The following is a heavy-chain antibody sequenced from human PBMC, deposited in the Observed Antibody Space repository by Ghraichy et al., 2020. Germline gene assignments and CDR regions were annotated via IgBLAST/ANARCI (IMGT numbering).Heavy chain of an antibody. CDR2: ISGSGGST. V-gene: IGHV3-23*01. D-gene: IGHD3-10*01. Sequence: GGSLRLSCAASGFTFSSYAMSWVRQAPGKGLEWVSAISGSGGSTYYADSVKGRFTISRDNSKNTLYLQMNSLRAEDTAVYYCAKDPGATYYYGSGSYYKGRRTYNWFDPWGQGTLVTVSS. CDR1: GFTFSSYA. CDR3: AKDPGATYYYGSGSYYKGRRTYNWFDP. J-gene: IGHJ5*02.